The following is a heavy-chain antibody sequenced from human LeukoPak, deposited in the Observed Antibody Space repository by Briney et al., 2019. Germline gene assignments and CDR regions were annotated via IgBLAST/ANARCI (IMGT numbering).Heavy chain of an antibody. Sequence: PGGSLRLSCAASGFTFSSYSMNWVRKAPGKGLEWVSSISSSSSYIYYADSVKGRFTISRDNAKNSLYLQMNSLRAEDTAVYYCARNKKGDRYTYGHDYWGQGTLVTVSS. CDR1: GFTFSSYS. CDR2: ISSSSSYI. J-gene: IGHJ4*02. CDR3: ARNKKGDRYTYGHDY. V-gene: IGHV3-21*01. D-gene: IGHD5-18*01.